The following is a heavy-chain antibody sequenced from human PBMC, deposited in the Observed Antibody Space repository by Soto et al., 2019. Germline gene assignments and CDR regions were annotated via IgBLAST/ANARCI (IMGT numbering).Heavy chain of an antibody. V-gene: IGHV4-61*08. CDR1: DDSFRGAEYY. Sequence: ETLSLTCTVSDDSFRGAEYYWSWIRQPLGKGPEWIGYTYYNGDTKYNPALRSRVTMSEDTSKNQFSLRLSSVTAADTAVYFCARGPAYIDGWRTFDLWGRGILVTVSS. CDR3: ARGPAYIDGWRTFDL. D-gene: IGHD6-19*01. CDR2: TYYNGDT. J-gene: IGHJ4*02.